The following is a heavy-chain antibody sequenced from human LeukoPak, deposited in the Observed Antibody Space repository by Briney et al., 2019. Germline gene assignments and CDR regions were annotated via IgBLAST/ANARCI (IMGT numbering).Heavy chain of an antibody. CDR3: AKAGITMVRGVIISYMDV. J-gene: IGHJ6*03. CDR2: ISGSGGST. D-gene: IGHD3-10*01. Sequence: GGSLRLSCAASGFTFSSYAMSWVRQAPGKGLEWVSAISGSGGSTYYADSVKGRFTISRDNSKNALYLQMNSLRAEDTAVYCCAKAGITMVRGVIISYMDVWGKGTTVTISS. V-gene: IGHV3-23*01. CDR1: GFTFSSYA.